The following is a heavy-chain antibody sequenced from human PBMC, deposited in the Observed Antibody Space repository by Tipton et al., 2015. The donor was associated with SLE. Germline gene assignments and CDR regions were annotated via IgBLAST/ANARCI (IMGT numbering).Heavy chain of an antibody. CDR3: ARGSVVADDY. CDR1: GASISSHY. V-gene: IGHV4-59*11. J-gene: IGHJ4*01. D-gene: IGHD2-15*01. Sequence: TLSLTCTVSGASISSHYWNWIRQTPGKGLEWIDYIYYSRHTNYNPSLESRVTISIDTSKNQLSLKLTSVAAADTAVYYCARGSVVADDYWGQGTLVTVSS. CDR2: IYYSRHT.